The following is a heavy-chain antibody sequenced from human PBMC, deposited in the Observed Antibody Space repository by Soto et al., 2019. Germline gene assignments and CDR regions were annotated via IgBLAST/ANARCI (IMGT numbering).Heavy chain of an antibody. D-gene: IGHD2-15*01. CDR1: GGTFSSYA. CDR3: ARDLGYCSGGSCRAT. V-gene: IGHV1-69*13. J-gene: IGHJ5*02. CDR2: IIPIFGTA. Sequence: ASVKVSCKASGGTFSSYAISWVRQTPGQGLEWMGGIIPIFGTANYAQKFQGRVTITADESTSTAYMELSSLRSEDTAVYYCARDLGYCSGGSCRATWGQGTLVTVSS.